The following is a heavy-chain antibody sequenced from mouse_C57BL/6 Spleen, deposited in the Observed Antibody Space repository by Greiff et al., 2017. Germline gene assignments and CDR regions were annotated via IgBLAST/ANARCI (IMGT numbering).Heavy chain of an antibody. CDR3: ARGGPYAMGC. V-gene: IGHV1-82*01. CDR1: GYAFSSSW. Sequence: VQLQQSGPELVKPGASVKISCKASGYAFSSSWMNWVKQRPGKGLEWIGRIYPGDGDTNYNGKFKGKATLTADKSSSTAYMQLSSLTSEDSAVYFCARGGPYAMGCWGQGTSVTVSS. J-gene: IGHJ4*01. CDR2: IYPGDGDT.